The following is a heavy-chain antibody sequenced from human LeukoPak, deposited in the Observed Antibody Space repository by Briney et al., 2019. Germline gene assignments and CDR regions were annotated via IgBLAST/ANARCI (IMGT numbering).Heavy chain of an antibody. CDR1: GASISSYY. V-gene: IGHV4-4*07. J-gene: IGHJ4*02. CDR3: ARVGGGNFDY. CDR2: MYTRGIT. D-gene: IGHD1-26*01. Sequence: SETLSLTCTVSGASISSYYWCWVRQPAGKGLEWIGCMYTRGITSYNPSLKSRVTVSVDTSKNQFSLKLTSVTVADTAVFYCARVGGGNFDYWGQGTLVTVSS.